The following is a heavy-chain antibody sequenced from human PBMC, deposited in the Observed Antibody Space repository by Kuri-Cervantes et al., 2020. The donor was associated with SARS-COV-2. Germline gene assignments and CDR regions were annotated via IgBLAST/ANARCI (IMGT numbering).Heavy chain of an antibody. Sequence: SVKVSCKASGGTFSSYYISWVRQAPGQGLEWMGWISPIFGIANYAQKFQGRVTITGDKSTSTAYMELSSLRSEDTAVYYCARDRGESSSWYKPNWFDPWGQGTLVTVSS. CDR1: GGTFSSYY. CDR3: ARDRGESSSWYKPNWFDP. CDR2: ISPIFGIA. J-gene: IGHJ5*02. D-gene: IGHD6-13*01. V-gene: IGHV1-69*10.